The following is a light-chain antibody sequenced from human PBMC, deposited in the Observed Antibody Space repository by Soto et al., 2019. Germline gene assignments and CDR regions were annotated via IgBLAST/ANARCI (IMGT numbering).Light chain of an antibody. CDR1: QSVSINY. CDR2: GAS. Sequence: EIVLTQSPGTLSLSPGERATLFCRASQSVSINYLAWYQQKPGQAPRLLIYGASSRATGIPDMFSGSGSATDFTLTSSRLAPEVFAVYYCQPYGTSRTFGQGTKVEIK. V-gene: IGKV3-20*01. J-gene: IGKJ1*01. CDR3: QPYGTSRT.